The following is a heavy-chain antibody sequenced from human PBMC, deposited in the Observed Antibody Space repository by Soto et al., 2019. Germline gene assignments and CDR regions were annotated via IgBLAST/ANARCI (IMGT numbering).Heavy chain of an antibody. CDR2: IKQDGSEK. CDR3: ARALLGYSSSGDY. V-gene: IGHV3-7*03. D-gene: IGHD6-13*01. Sequence: PGGSLRLSCAASGFTFSSYWMSWVRQAPGKGLEWVANIKQDGSEKYYVDSVKGRFTISRDNAKNSLYLQMNSPRAEDTAVYYCARALLGYSSSGDYWGQGTLVTVSS. CDR1: GFTFSSYW. J-gene: IGHJ4*02.